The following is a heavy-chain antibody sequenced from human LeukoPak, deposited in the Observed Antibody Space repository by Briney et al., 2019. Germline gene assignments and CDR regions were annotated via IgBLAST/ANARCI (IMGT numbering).Heavy chain of an antibody. Sequence: FTXHWIGWVRQMPGKGLEWMGIIYPGDSDTRYSPSFQGQVTISADKSISTAYLQWSSLKASDTAMYYCARQAGTFRVGDYWGQGTLVTVSS. CDR3: ARQAGTFRVGDY. D-gene: IGHD1-1*01. V-gene: IGHV5-51*01. CDR2: IYPGDSDT. J-gene: IGHJ4*02. CDR1: FTXHW.